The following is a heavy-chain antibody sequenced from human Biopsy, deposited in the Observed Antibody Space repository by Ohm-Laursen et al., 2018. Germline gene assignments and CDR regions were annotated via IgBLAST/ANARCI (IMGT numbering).Heavy chain of an antibody. V-gene: IGHV4-4*07. D-gene: IGHD1-26*01. Sequence: SETLSLTCTVSGGSLSGYFWSRIRQPAGKGLEWIGRIYTSGSPNYNLSLESRVTMSVDTSKNQFSLNLRSVTAADTAVYYCARGTGRYYVYGAFDIWGQGTVVTVSS. CDR1: GGSLSGYF. CDR2: IYTSGSP. J-gene: IGHJ3*02. CDR3: ARGTGRYYVYGAFDI.